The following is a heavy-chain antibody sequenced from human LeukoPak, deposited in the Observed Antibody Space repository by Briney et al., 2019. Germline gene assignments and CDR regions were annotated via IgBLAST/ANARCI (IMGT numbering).Heavy chain of an antibody. V-gene: IGHV3-30-3*01. J-gene: IGHJ4*02. CDR2: ISYDGSNK. D-gene: IGHD3-10*01. CDR1: GFTFSSYA. CDR3: AKDRYGSGSYYGFFDY. Sequence: PGGSLRLSCAASGFTFSSYAMHWVRQAPGKGLEWVAVISYDGSNKYYADSVKGRFTISRDNSKNTLYLQMNSLRAEDTAVYYCAKDRYGSGSYYGFFDYWGQGTLVTVSS.